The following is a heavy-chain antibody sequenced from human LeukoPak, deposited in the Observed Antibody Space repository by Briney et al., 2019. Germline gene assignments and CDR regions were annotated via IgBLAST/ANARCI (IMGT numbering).Heavy chain of an antibody. V-gene: IGHV2-5*01. CDR1: GFSLSTSGVG. CDR3: AHSTPYYDFWSGYYTGGGFDY. D-gene: IGHD3-3*01. CDR2: IYWNDDK. J-gene: IGHJ4*02. Sequence: SGPTLVNPTQTLTLTCTFSGFSLSTSGVGVGWIRQPPGKALEWLALIYWNDDKRYSPSLKSRLTITKDTSKNQVVLTMTNMDPVDTATYYCAHSTPYYDFWSGYYTGGGFDYWGQGALVTVSS.